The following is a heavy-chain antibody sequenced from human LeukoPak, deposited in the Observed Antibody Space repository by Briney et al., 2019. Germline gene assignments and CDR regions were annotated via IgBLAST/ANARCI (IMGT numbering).Heavy chain of an antibody. CDR2: ISYDGSNK. V-gene: IGHV3-30-3*02. D-gene: IGHD6-13*01. CDR1: GFTFSSYA. Sequence: GGSLRLSCAASGFTFSSYAIHWVRQAPGKGLEWVAVISYDGSNKYYADSVKGRFTISRDNSKNTLYLQMNSLRAEDTAVYYCTKSGIAAAGSLVYFDYWGQGTLVTASS. J-gene: IGHJ4*02. CDR3: TKSGIAAAGSLVYFDY.